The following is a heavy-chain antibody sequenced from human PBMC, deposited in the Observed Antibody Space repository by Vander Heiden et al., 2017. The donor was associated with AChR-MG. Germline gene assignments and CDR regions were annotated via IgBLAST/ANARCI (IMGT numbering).Heavy chain of an antibody. Sequence: EVQLVESGGGLVKPGGSLRLSCAASGFTFSSYSMNWVRQAPGKGLEWVSSISSSSSYIYYADSVKGRFTISRDNAKNSLYLQMNSLRAEDTAVYYCARGIGVRLRFLEWSNDAFDIWGQGTMVTVSS. CDR1: GFTFSSYS. J-gene: IGHJ3*02. D-gene: IGHD3-3*01. CDR2: ISSSSSYI. V-gene: IGHV3-21*01. CDR3: ARGIGVRLRFLEWSNDAFDI.